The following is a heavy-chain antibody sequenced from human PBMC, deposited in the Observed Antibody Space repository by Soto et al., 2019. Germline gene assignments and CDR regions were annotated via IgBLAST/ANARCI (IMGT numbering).Heavy chain of an antibody. J-gene: IGHJ3*02. Sequence: QVQLVESGGGVVQPGRSLRLSCAASGFTFSSYGMHWVRQAPGKGLEWVAVISYDGSNKYYADSVKGRFTISRDNSKNTLYLQMNSLRAEDTAVYYCARSSLDRPFDIWGQWTMVTVSS. CDR3: ARSSLDRPFDI. D-gene: IGHD1-1*01. V-gene: IGHV3-30*03. CDR1: GFTFSSYG. CDR2: ISYDGSNK.